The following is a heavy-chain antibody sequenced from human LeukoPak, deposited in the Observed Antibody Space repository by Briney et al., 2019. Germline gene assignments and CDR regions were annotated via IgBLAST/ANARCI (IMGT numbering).Heavy chain of an antibody. D-gene: IGHD6-13*01. CDR1: GFTFSSYA. V-gene: IGHV3-23*01. J-gene: IGHJ6*02. Sequence: PGGSLRLSCAASGFTFSSYAMSWVRQAPGKGLEWVSAISGSGGSTYYADSVKGRFTISRDNSKKRLYMQMNSLRGEDTAVYYCAKLSAAGPYYYGMDVWGQGTTVTVSS. CDR2: ISGSGGST. CDR3: AKLSAAGPYYYGMDV.